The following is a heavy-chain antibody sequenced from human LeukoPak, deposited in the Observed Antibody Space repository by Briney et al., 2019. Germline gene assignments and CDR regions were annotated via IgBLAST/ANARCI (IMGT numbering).Heavy chain of an antibody. V-gene: IGHV3-23*01. D-gene: IGHD3-22*01. CDR1: GFTFSSYA. CDR3: AKGRSAKILSSGNPRVLSGPGFDY. CDR2: ISGSGGST. Sequence: GGSLRLSCAASGFTFSSYAMRWVRQAPGKGLEWVSAISGSGGSTYYADSVKGRFTISRDNSKNTLYLQMNSLRAEDTAVYYCAKGRSAKILSSGNPRVLSGPGFDYWGQGTLVTVSS. J-gene: IGHJ4*02.